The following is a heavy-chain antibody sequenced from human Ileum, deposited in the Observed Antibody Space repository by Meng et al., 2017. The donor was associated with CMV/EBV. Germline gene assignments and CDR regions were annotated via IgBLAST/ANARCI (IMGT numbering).Heavy chain of an antibody. Sequence: DSVSSNNVVWSWVRQSPSRGLEWLGRTYYRSNWYNEYAVSVKSRITINPDTSKNQFSLHLNSVTPEDTAVYYCVRRSMVVATTAFDYWGQGTLVTVSS. CDR3: VRRSMVVATTAFDY. CDR2: TYYRSNWYN. V-gene: IGHV6-1*01. CDR1: DSVSSNNVV. J-gene: IGHJ4*02. D-gene: IGHD2-15*01.